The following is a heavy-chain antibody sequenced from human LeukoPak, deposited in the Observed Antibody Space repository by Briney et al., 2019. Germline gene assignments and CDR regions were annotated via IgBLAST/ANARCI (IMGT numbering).Heavy chain of an antibody. CDR3: ARAVVPAATTHLDY. V-gene: IGHV3-30-3*01. Sequence: GGSLRLSCLASGFTFSSYSMHWVRQAPGKGLEWVAVISYDGNNKYYPDSVKGRFTISRDNSKNTLFLQMNSLRVEDTAVYYCARAVVPAATTHLDYWGQGTLVTVSS. CDR2: ISYDGNNK. CDR1: GFTFSSYS. D-gene: IGHD2-2*01. J-gene: IGHJ4*02.